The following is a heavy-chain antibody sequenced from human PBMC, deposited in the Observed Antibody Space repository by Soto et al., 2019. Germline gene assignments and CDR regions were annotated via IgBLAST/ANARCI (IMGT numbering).Heavy chain of an antibody. V-gene: IGHV1-2*02. CDR3: ARGGGVGVAGSAAFDM. Sequence: QLHLVQSGAVVKKPGASVTVSCSASGYPVTAYYMRWVRQAPGRGLEWTGGINPATGAAKYTQTFQGRVTMARDTSPSTAFMELRGLTSEDTAVFYCARGGGVGVAGSAAFDMWGQGTLVTVSS. J-gene: IGHJ3*02. D-gene: IGHD3-3*01. CDR2: INPATGAA. CDR1: GYPVTAYY.